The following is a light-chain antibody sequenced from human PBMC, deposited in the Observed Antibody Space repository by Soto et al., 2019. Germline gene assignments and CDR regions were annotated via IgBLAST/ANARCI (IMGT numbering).Light chain of an antibody. V-gene: IGKV3-20*01. CDR3: HQYGSSPWT. CDR2: GAS. Sequence: EIVLTQSPGTLSLSPGERATLSCRASQSVSSSYLDWYQQKPGQAPRLLIYGASSRATGIPDRFSGSGSGTDFTLTISRLEPEDLAVYYCHQYGSSPWTLGQGTKVDIK. CDR1: QSVSSSY. J-gene: IGKJ1*01.